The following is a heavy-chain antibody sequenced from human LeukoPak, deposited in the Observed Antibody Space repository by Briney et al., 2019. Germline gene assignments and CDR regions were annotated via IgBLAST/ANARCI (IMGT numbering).Heavy chain of an antibody. D-gene: IGHD2-21*01. J-gene: IGHJ4*02. Sequence: SETLSLTCTVSGGSISSYYWSWIRQPPGKGLEWIGYIYYSGSTNYNPSLKSRVTISVDTSKNQFSLKPSSVTAADTAVYYCARGGGYYYFDYWGQGTLVTVSS. CDR1: GGSISSYY. CDR3: ARGGGYYYFDY. V-gene: IGHV4-59*01. CDR2: IYYSGST.